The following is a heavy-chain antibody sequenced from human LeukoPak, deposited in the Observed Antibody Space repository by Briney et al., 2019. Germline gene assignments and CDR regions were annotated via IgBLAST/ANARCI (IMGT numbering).Heavy chain of an antibody. Sequence: SETLSLTCAVYGGSFSGYYWSWIRQPPGKGLEWIGEINHSGSTNYNPSLKSRVTISVDTSKNQFSLKLSSVTAADTAVYYCARGRRNYQQLAPFEDYYYMDVWGKGTTVTVSS. CDR3: ARGRRNYQQLAPFEDYYYMDV. V-gene: IGHV4-34*01. J-gene: IGHJ6*03. CDR2: INHSGST. CDR1: GGSFSGYY. D-gene: IGHD6-13*01.